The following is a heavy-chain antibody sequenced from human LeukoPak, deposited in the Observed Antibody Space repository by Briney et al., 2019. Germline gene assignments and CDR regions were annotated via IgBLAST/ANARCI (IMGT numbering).Heavy chain of an antibody. CDR3: ASAKKYSSAWYASDAFDI. Sequence: PSETLSLTCAVYGGSFSGYYWSWIRQPPGKGLEWIGEINHSGSTNYNPSLKSRVTISVDTSKNQFSLKLSSVTAADTAVYYCASAKKYSSAWYASDAFDIWGQGTMVTVSS. V-gene: IGHV4-34*01. D-gene: IGHD6-19*01. J-gene: IGHJ3*02. CDR2: INHSGST. CDR1: GGSFSGYY.